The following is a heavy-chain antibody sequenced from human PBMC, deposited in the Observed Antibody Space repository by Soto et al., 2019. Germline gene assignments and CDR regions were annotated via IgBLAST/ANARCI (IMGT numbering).Heavy chain of an antibody. J-gene: IGHJ6*02. CDR1: GGSISSGDYY. Sequence: PSETLSITCTVSGGSISSGDYYWSWIRQPPGKGLEWIGYIYYSGSTYYNPSLKSRVTISVDTSKNQFSLKLSSVTAADTAVYYCAREGQDTYYGMDVWGQGTTVTVSS. CDR2: IYYSGST. CDR3: AREGQDTYYGMDV. V-gene: IGHV4-30-4*01.